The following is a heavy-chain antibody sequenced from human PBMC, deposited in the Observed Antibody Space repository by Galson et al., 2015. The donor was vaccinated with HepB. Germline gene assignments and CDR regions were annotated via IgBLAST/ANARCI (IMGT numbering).Heavy chain of an antibody. CDR2: ISYDGSNK. J-gene: IGHJ5*02. V-gene: IGHV3-30*04. Sequence: SLRLSCAASGFTFSSYAMHWVRQAPGKGLEWAAVISYDGSNKYYADSVKGRFTISRDNSKNTLYLQMNSLRAEDTAVYYCARDRGDRTNWFDPWGQGTLVTVSS. D-gene: IGHD1-14*01. CDR3: ARDRGDRTNWFDP. CDR1: GFTFSSYA.